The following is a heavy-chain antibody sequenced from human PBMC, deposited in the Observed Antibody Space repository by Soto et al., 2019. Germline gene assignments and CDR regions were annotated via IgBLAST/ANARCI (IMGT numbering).Heavy chain of an antibody. CDR1: GFTFSSYG. CDR3: ARERGFYSNSRDTSYYYYYGMDV. D-gene: IGHD4-4*01. J-gene: IGHJ6*02. Sequence: HPGGSLRLSCAASGFTFSSYGMHWVRQAPGKGLEWVAVISYDGSNKYYADSVKGRFTISRDNSKNTLYLQMNSLRAEDTAVYYCARERGFYSNSRDTSYYYYYGMDVWGQGTTVTVSS. CDR2: ISYDGSNK. V-gene: IGHV3-30*03.